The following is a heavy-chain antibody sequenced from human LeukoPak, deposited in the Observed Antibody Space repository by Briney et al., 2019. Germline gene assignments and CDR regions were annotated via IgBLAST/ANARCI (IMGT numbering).Heavy chain of an antibody. J-gene: IGHJ6*02. Sequence: GGSLRLSCVISGFTVSSYSMTWVRQAPGKGLEWVSSISSSSSSIYYADSVKGRFTISRDNAKNSLYLQMNSLRAEDTAVYYCARDPITGTTYYYFYGMDVWGQGTTVTVSS. CDR3: ARDPITGTTYYYFYGMDV. V-gene: IGHV3-21*01. D-gene: IGHD1-7*01. CDR2: ISSSSSSI. CDR1: GFTVSSYS.